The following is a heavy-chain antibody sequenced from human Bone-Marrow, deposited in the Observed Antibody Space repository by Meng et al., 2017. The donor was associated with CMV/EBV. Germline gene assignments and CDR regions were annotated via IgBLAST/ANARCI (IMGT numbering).Heavy chain of an antibody. D-gene: IGHD3-3*01. CDR2: IRYDGSNK. J-gene: IGHJ6*02. V-gene: IGHV3-30*02. CDR3: ARDSAEQYYDFWSGYLRYYYGMDV. Sequence: GESLKISCTVSGFLVSNYGMHWVRQTPGKGLEWVAFIRYDGSNKYYPDSVKGRFTISRDNSKNTLYLQMNSLRAEDTAVYYCARDSAEQYYDFWSGYLRYYYGMDVWGQGTTVTVSS. CDR1: GFLVSNYG.